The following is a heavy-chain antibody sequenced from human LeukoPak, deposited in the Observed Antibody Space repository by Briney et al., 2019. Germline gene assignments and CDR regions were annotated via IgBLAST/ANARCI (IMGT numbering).Heavy chain of an antibody. J-gene: IGHJ4*02. V-gene: IGHV3-74*01. Sequence: PGGSLRLSCAASGFSLSTYNMNWIRQAPGKGLVWVSRINSDGSSTSYADSVKGRFTISRDNAKNTLYLQMNSLRAEDTAVYYCARVVFRFGIDYWGQGTLVTVSS. CDR1: GFSLSTYN. CDR3: ARVVFRFGIDY. D-gene: IGHD3-10*01. CDR2: INSDGSST.